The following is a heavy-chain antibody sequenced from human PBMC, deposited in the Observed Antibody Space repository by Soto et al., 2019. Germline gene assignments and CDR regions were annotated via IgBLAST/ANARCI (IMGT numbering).Heavy chain of an antibody. V-gene: IGHV1-18*01. CDR3: ARDHYYDSSGYYFDC. CDR1: GYTFTTYG. CDR2: ISPYNGNI. J-gene: IGHJ4*02. Sequence: QVQLVQSGAEVKKPGASVKVSCKASGYTFTTYGISWVRQAPGQGLEWMGWISPYNGNINYAQKVQGRVTMTTDTSTSTAYMDLRSLRSDDTAVYYCARDHYYDSSGYYFDCWGQGTLVTVSS. D-gene: IGHD3-22*01.